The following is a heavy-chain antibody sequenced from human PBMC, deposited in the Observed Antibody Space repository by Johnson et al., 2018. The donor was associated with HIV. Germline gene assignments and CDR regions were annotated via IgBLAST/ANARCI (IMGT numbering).Heavy chain of an antibody. CDR1: GLNFSDYC. CDR3: ARDHSGYDSVTAAFEI. V-gene: IGHV3-30-3*01. D-gene: IGHD5-12*01. Sequence: QVQLVESGGGVVQPGMFVRLSCAASGLNFSDYCMHWVRQAPGKGLEWVAVISYDGSDKYYADSVKGRFTISRDNSKNTLYLEMNSLRAEDTAVYYCARDHSGYDSVTAAFEIWGQGTMVTVSS. CDR2: ISYDGSDK. J-gene: IGHJ3*02.